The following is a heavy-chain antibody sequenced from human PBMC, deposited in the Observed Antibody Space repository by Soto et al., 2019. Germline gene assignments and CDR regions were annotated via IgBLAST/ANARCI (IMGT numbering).Heavy chain of an antibody. Sequence: EVQLLESGGGLVQPGGSLRLSCAASAFPCSNSAMSWVRQAPGKGLEWVAAISGSGGSAHYADFVKGRFTISRDNSRNMLYLEMISLRVEDTAVYFCAKGSCTDGLFNHDYWGQGTLVTVSS. CDR2: ISGSGGSA. J-gene: IGHJ4*02. V-gene: IGHV3-23*01. CDR3: AKGSCTDGLFNHDY. CDR1: AFPCSNSA. D-gene: IGHD2-8*01.